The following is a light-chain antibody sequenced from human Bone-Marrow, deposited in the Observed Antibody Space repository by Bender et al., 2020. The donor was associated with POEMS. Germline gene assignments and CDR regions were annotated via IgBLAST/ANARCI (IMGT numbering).Light chain of an antibody. V-gene: IGLV6-57*03. CDR2: DDD. Sequence: FLLTQPHSVSESPGKTVTISCTRDSGDIANNYVQWYLQRPGSVPTTVIYDDDQRPSGVPDRFSGSVDSSTNSASLTISELKAEDEADYYCQSYDDKRLIVGGGTKLTVL. J-gene: IGLJ2*01. CDR1: SGDIANNY. CDR3: QSYDDKRLI.